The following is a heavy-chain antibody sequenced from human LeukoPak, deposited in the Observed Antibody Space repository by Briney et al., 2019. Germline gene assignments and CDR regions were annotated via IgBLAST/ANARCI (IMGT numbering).Heavy chain of an antibody. CDR2: ISSSSSYI. Sequence: GGSLRLSCAASGFTFSSYSMNWVRQAPGKGLEWVSSISSSSSYIYYADSVKGRFTISRDNAKNSLYLQMNSLRAEDTAVYYCARDVYSYGSTPHDYWGQGTLVTVSS. D-gene: IGHD5-18*01. J-gene: IGHJ4*02. CDR3: ARDVYSYGSTPHDY. V-gene: IGHV3-21*01. CDR1: GFTFSSYS.